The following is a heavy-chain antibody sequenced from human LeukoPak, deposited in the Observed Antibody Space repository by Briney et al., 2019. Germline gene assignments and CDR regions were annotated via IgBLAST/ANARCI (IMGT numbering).Heavy chain of an antibody. D-gene: IGHD3-22*01. J-gene: IGHJ4*02. V-gene: IGHV4-39*01. CDR1: GGSISSSSYY. Sequence: PSETLSLTCTVSGGSISSSSYYWGWIRQPPGKGLEWIGSIYYSGSTYYNPSLKSRVTISVDTSKNQFSLKLSSVTAADTAVYYCVSHPRYYDSSGCFDYWGQGTLVTVSS. CDR2: IYYSGST. CDR3: VSHPRYYDSSGCFDY.